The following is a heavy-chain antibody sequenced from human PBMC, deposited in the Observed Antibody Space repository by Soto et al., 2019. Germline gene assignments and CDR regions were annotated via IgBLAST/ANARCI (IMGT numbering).Heavy chain of an antibody. CDR3: AKAETVDSKQQLADYFDY. D-gene: IGHD6-13*01. CDR2: ISWNSGSI. CDR1: GFTFDDYA. V-gene: IGHV3-9*01. Sequence: GGSLRLSCAASGFTFDDYAMHWVRQAPGKGLEWVSGISWNSGSIGYADSVKGRFTVSRDNAKNSLYLQMNSLRAEDTALYYCAKAETVDSKQQLADYFDYWGQGTLVTVSS. J-gene: IGHJ4*02.